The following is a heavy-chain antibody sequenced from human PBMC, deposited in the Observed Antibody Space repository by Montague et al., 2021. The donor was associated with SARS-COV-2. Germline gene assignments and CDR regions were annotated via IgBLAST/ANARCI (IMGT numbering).Heavy chain of an antibody. CDR1: GGSISSSSYY. J-gene: IGHJ4*02. CDR3: ARHVRSLMVRGPDFDY. V-gene: IGHV4-39*01. D-gene: IGHD3-10*01. CDR2: NNYSGTT. Sequence: SETLSLTCTVSGGSISSSSYYWVWIRQPPGMGLVWNGSNNYSGTTYYNPSPKVRVTISVYTSKDQFSLKLISVTAADTAVYYCARHVRSLMVRGPDFDYWAREPWSPTPQ.